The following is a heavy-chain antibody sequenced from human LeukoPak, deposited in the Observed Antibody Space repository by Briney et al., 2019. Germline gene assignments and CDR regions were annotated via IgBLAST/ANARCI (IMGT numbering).Heavy chain of an antibody. V-gene: IGHV1-2*02. CDR1: GYTFTSYG. D-gene: IGHD5-12*01. CDR3: ARVSRVATMRNWFDP. J-gene: IGHJ5*02. CDR2: INPNSGGT. Sequence: ASVKVSCKASGYTFTSYGISWVRQAPGQGLEWMGWINPNSGGTNYAQKFQGRVTMTRDTSISTAYMELSRLRSDDTAVYYCARVSRVATMRNWFDPWGQGTLVTVSS.